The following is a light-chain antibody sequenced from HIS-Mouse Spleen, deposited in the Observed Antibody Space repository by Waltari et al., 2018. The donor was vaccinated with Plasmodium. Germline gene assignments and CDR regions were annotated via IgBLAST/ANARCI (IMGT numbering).Light chain of an antibody. CDR1: NIGSKS. Sequence: SYVLTQPPSVSVAPGKTARITCGGNNIGSKSLHWYQQKPGQAPGLVVYDDSDRPPGIPERFSGSNSGNTATLTISRVEAGDEADYYCQVWDSSSDHVVFGGGTKLTVL. CDR3: QVWDSSSDHVV. J-gene: IGLJ2*01. CDR2: DDS. V-gene: IGLV3-21*03.